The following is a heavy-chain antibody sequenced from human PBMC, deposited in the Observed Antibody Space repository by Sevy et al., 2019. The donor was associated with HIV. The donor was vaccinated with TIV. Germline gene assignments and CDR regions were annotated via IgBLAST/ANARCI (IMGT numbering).Heavy chain of an antibody. J-gene: IGHJ6*02. CDR3: AIGRGAV. V-gene: IGHV3-7*01. Sequence: GGSLRLSCAASGFTFSNSWMTWLRQAPGKGLEYVATINQDGSDKYYVDSVKGRFTISRDNPKNSVYLQLNSLRAEDTAVFYCAIGRGAVWGQGTTVTVSS. CDR1: GFTFSNSW. CDR2: INQDGSDK.